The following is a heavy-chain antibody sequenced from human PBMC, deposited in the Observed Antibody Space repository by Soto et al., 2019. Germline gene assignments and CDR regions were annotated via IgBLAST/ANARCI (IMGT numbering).Heavy chain of an antibody. CDR2: IYHSGST. Sequence: SETLTLTCGVSGGSISSSGYSWNWIRQSPGKGLEWIGYIYHSGSTNYNPSLRSRVTISLDGSKNQCSLKLTSVTAADTAVYYCAGGIVYVLWSGYFDFWGQGSPVPVSS. J-gene: IGHJ4*02. V-gene: IGHV4-30-2*06. CDR1: GGSISSSGYS. D-gene: IGHD3-3*01. CDR3: AGGIVYVLWSGYFDF.